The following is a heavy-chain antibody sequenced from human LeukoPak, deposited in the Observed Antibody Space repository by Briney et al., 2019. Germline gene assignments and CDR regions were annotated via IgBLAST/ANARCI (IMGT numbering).Heavy chain of an antibody. CDR1: GYTFTGYY. J-gene: IGHJ5*02. CDR3: ARDRSGYSYGYP. Sequence: GASVKVSCKASGYTFTGYYMHWVRQAPGQGLEWMGWISAYNGNTNYAQKLQGRVTMTTDTSTSTAYMELRSLRSDDTAVYYCARDRSGYSYGYPMGQGTLVTVSS. CDR2: ISAYNGNT. D-gene: IGHD5-18*01. V-gene: IGHV1-18*04.